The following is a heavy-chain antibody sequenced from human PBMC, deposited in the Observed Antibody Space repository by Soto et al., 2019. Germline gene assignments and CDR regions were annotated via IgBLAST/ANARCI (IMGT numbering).Heavy chain of an antibody. Sequence: GGSLRLSCAASGFTFSSYAMSWVRQAPGKGLEWVSAISGSGGSTYYADSVKGRFTISRDNSKNTLYLQMNSLRAEDTAVYYCAKPGPFYDSSGYVFEGNIFDYWGQGTLVTVSS. D-gene: IGHD3-22*01. V-gene: IGHV3-23*01. J-gene: IGHJ4*02. CDR2: ISGSGGST. CDR1: GFTFSSYA. CDR3: AKPGPFYDSSGYVFEGNIFDY.